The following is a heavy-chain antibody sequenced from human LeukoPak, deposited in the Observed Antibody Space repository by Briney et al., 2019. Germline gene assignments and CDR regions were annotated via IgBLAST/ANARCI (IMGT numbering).Heavy chain of an antibody. D-gene: IGHD3-10*01. CDR1: GFTFSPYV. CDR2: ISYDGTTK. V-gene: IGHV3-30-3*01. J-gene: IGHJ3*01. Sequence: GGSLRLSCAASGFTFSPYVMQGVGQAAGRGLEGVSGISYDGTTKYYADSVKGRFTISRDNPKNTLYLHMNSLRGEDTAVYYCAIRTPGAFNLWVQGTMATVSS. CDR3: AIRTPGAFNL.